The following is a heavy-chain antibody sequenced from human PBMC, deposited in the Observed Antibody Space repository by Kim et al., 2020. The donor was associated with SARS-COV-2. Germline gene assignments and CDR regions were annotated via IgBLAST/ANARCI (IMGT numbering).Heavy chain of an antibody. Sequence: GGSLRLSCAASGFTFSTYAMNWVRQAPGKGLEWVSGVSDGVHSTYYADSVKGRFTVSRDISKNTLYLQMNSLRAEDTAIYYCAKGIFTAFGVIIKSYSYCMDVWGKRTTVSVSS. CDR3: AKGIFTAFGVIIKSYSYCMDV. V-gene: IGHV3-23*01. J-gene: IGHJ6*03. CDR2: VSDGVHST. CDR1: GFTFSTYA. D-gene: IGHD3-3*01.